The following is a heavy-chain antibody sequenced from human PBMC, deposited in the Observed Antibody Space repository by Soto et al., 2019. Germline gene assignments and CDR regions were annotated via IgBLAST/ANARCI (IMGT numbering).Heavy chain of an antibody. Sequence: QVQLQQWGAGLLKPSETLSLTCAVFGGSVNSGNYYWSWIRQPPGKGLEWIGEMSHSGGTHFNPSLKSLVTISVDTSKNQFSLKMSSVTAAHTALYYCARVERGTATTVVDAFDIWGPGTMVTVSS. V-gene: IGHV4-34*01. D-gene: IGHD1-1*01. CDR2: MSHSGGT. CDR1: GGSVNSGNYY. J-gene: IGHJ3*02. CDR3: ARVERGTATTVVDAFDI.